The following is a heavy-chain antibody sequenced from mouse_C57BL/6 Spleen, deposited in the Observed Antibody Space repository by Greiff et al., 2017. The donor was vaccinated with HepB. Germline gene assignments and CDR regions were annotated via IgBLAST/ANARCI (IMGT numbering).Heavy chain of an antibody. Sequence: EVKLMESGGGLVKPGGSLKLSCAASGFTFSDYGMHWVRQAPEKGLEWVAYISSGSSTIYYADTVKGRFTISRDNAKNTLVLQMTSLRSEDTAMYYCSRRSPAWFAYGGQGTLVTVSA. CDR3: SRRSPAWFAY. V-gene: IGHV5-17*01. CDR2: ISSGSSTI. CDR1: GFTFSDYG. J-gene: IGHJ3*01. D-gene: IGHD1-1*01.